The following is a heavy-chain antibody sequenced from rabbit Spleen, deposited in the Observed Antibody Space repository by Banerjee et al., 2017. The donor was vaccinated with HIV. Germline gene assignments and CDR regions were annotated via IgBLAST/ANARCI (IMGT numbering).Heavy chain of an antibody. CDR1: GVSFSSGYD. J-gene: IGHJ6*01. D-gene: IGHD1-1*01. Sequence: QSLEESGGGLVKPGGTLTLTCTASGVSFSSGYDMCWVRQAPGKGLEWIACIYTGSDNTIYAGWAKGRFTISKSSSTTVTLQMTRLTAADTATYFCARDTSSSFSSYGMDLWGQGTLVTVS. CDR2: IYTGSDNT. V-gene: IGHV1S40*01. CDR3: ARDTSSSFSSYGMDL.